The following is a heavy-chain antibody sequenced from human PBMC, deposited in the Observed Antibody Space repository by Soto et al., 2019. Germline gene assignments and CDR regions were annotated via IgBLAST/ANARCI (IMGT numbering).Heavy chain of an antibody. J-gene: IGHJ4*02. V-gene: IGHV3-74*01. Sequence: EVQLVESGGGLVQPGGSLRLYCAASGISLSAYWMHWVRQVPGKGLEWIARINEDGRSTSYMDSVKGRFTISRDNARDTLYLQMNSLRLVDTAVYYCARGWVERLPRQPPSDYWGQGTLVTVSS. CDR1: GISLSAYW. CDR3: ARGWVERLPRQPPSDY. D-gene: IGHD3-3*01. CDR2: INEDGRST.